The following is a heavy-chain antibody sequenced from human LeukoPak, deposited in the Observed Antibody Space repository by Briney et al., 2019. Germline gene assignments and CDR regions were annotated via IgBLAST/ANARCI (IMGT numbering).Heavy chain of an antibody. CDR3: ARAPDGVVEYFQY. V-gene: IGHV4-34*01. D-gene: IGHD2-15*01. Sequence: PSETLSLTCAVYGGSFSGYYWSWIRQPPGKGLEWIGEINHSGSTNYNPSLKSRVTISVDTSKNQFSLKLSSVTAADTAVYYCARAPDGVVEYFQYWGQGTLVTVSS. J-gene: IGHJ1*01. CDR1: GGSFSGYY. CDR2: INHSGST.